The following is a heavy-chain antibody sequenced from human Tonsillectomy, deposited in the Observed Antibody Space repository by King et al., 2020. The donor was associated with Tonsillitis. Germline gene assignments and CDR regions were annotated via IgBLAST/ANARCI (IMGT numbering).Heavy chain of an antibody. CDR1: GGTFSSYA. D-gene: IGHD2-15*01. CDR2: IIPIFGTA. V-gene: IGHV1-69*01. Sequence: VQLVQSGAEVKKPGSSVKVSCKASGGTFSSYAISWVRQAPGQGLEWMGGIIPIFGTANYAQKFQGRVTITADESTSTAYMELSSLRSEDTAVYYCATPGRYWSGGSCYVSTDAFDIWGQGTMVTVSS. J-gene: IGHJ3*02. CDR3: ATPGRYWSGGSCYVSTDAFDI.